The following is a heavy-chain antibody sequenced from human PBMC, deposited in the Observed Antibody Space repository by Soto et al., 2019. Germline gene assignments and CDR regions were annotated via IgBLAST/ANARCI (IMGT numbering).Heavy chain of an antibody. CDR2: IWYDGSNK. CDR3: ARDPYYYGSGSHDY. Sequence: QVQLVESGGGVVQPGRSMRLSCAASGFTFSSYGMHWVRQAPGKGLEWVAVIWYDGSNKYYADSVKGRFTISRDNSKNTLYLQRNSLRAEDTAVYYCARDPYYYGSGSHDYWGQGTLVTVSS. CDR1: GFTFSSYG. J-gene: IGHJ4*02. V-gene: IGHV3-33*01. D-gene: IGHD3-10*01.